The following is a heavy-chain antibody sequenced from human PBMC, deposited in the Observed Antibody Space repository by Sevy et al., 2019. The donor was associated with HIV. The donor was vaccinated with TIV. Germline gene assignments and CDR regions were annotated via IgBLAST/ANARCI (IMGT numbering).Heavy chain of an antibody. J-gene: IGHJ5*02. CDR3: ARYFFGGSENYDVLTGSYSGTLDP. CDR1: GFTFSSYA. Sequence: GGSLRLSCAASGFTFSSYAMHWVRQAPGKGLEWVAVISYDGSNKYYADSVKGRFTISRDNSKNTLYLQMNSLRAEDTAVYYCARYFFGGSENYDVLTGSYSGTLDPWGQGALVTVSS. D-gene: IGHD3-9*01. V-gene: IGHV3-30-3*01. CDR2: ISYDGSNK.